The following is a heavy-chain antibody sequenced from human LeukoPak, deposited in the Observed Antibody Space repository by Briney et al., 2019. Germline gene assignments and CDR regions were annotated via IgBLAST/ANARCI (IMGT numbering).Heavy chain of an antibody. CDR1: GGSISSSSYY. V-gene: IGHV4-39*01. D-gene: IGHD1-26*01. Sequence: SETLSLTCTVSGGSISSSSYYWGWIRQPPGKGLEWIGSIYYSGSTYYNPSLKSRVTISVDTSKNQFSLKVSSVTAADTAVYYCARCSGNYYNAFDIWGQGTMVTVSS. J-gene: IGHJ3*02. CDR2: IYYSGST. CDR3: ARCSGNYYNAFDI.